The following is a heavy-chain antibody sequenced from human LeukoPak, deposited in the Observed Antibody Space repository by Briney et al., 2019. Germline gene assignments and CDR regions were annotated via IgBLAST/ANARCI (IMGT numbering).Heavy chain of an antibody. V-gene: IGHV3-48*01. CDR2: ISSSSSTI. CDR1: GFTFSSYG. J-gene: IGHJ6*03. Sequence: PGGSLRLSCAASGFTFSSYGMHWVRQAPGKGLEWVSYISSSSSTIYYADSVKGRFTISRDNAKNSLYLQMNSLRAEDTAVYYCARVPVAAADHMDVWGKGTTVTVSS. D-gene: IGHD6-13*01. CDR3: ARVPVAAADHMDV.